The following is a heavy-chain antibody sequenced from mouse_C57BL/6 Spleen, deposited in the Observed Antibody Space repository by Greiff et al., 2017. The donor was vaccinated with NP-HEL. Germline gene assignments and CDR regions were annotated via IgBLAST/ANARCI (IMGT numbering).Heavy chain of an antibody. Sequence: QVQLKQPGTELVKPGASVKLSCKASGYTFTSYWMHWVKQRPGQGLEWIGNINPSNGGTNYNEKFKSKATLTVDKSSSTAYMQLSSLTSEDSAVYYCARSGNYVFYWYFDVWGTGTTVTVSS. CDR1: GYTFTSYW. V-gene: IGHV1-53*01. CDR3: ARSGNYVFYWYFDV. CDR2: INPSNGGT. D-gene: IGHD2-1*01. J-gene: IGHJ1*03.